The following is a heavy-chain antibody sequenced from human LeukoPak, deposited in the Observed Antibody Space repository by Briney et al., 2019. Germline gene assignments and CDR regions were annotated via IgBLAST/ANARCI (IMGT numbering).Heavy chain of an antibody. Sequence: GGSLRLSCAASGFTFSSYGMHWVRQAPGKGLEWVAFIRYDGSNKYYADSVKGRFTISRDNSKNTLYLQMNSLRAEDTAVYYCAKGPDRGGNSEWGYFDYWGQGTLVTVSS. V-gene: IGHV3-30*02. CDR2: IRYDGSNK. CDR3: AKGPDRGGNSEWGYFDY. J-gene: IGHJ4*02. CDR1: GFTFSSYG. D-gene: IGHD4-23*01.